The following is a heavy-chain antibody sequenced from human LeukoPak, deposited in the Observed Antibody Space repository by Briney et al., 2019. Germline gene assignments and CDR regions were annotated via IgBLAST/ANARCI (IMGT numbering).Heavy chain of an antibody. D-gene: IGHD3-3*01. CDR1: GFTFSSYA. J-gene: IGHJ4*02. CDR3: AKAGRRGTIEGYYFDY. CDR2: ISGSGGST. Sequence: PGGSLRLSCAASGFTFSSYAMSWVRQAPGKGLEWVSAISGSGGSTYYADSVKGRFTISRDNSKNTLYLQMNSLRAEDTAVYYCAKAGRRGTIEGYYFDYWGQGTLVTVSS. V-gene: IGHV3-23*01.